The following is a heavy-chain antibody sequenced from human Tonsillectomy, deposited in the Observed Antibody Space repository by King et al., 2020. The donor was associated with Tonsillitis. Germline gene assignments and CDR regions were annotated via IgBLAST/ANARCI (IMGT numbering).Heavy chain of an antibody. CDR1: GFTFSTYA. V-gene: IGHV3-30-3*01. CDR3: ARLIAAASPFDY. CDR2: ISYDGSNK. D-gene: IGHD6-25*01. Sequence: VQLVESGGGVVQPGRSLRLSCAASGFTFSTYALHWARQAPGKGLEWVAVISYDGSNKYYADSVKGRFTISRDNSKNTLYLQMNSLRAEDTAVYYCARLIAAASPFDYWGQGTLVTVSS. J-gene: IGHJ4*02.